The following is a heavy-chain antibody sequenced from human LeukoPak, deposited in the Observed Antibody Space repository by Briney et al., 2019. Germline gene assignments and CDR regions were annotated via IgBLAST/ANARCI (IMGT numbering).Heavy chain of an antibody. CDR2: ISSTGTTE. J-gene: IGHJ4*02. CDR1: GFTFSSYE. Sequence: GGSLRLSCAASGFTFSSYEMSWVRQAPGKGLEWFSYISSTGTTEKYADSVKGRFTISRDNAKNSLYLQMYSLRAEDTAVYYCARGEQLNYFAYWGQGTLVTVSS. V-gene: IGHV3-48*03. D-gene: IGHD1-26*01. CDR3: ARGEQLNYFAY.